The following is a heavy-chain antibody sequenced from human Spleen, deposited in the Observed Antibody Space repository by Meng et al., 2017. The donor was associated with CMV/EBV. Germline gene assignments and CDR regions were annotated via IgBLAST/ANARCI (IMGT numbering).Heavy chain of an antibody. V-gene: IGHV3-72*01. CDR3: AKPPGTYGYFDY. D-gene: IGHD1-14*01. CDR1: GFTVNDYY. Sequence: GESLKISCAASGFTVNDYYIDWVRQAPGKGLEWVGRTGHRADSYTTEYAASVRGRFTISRDHSKNSLFLQMNSLRAEDTAVYYCAKPPGTYGYFDYWGQGTLVTVSS. J-gene: IGHJ4*02. CDR2: TGHRADSYTT.